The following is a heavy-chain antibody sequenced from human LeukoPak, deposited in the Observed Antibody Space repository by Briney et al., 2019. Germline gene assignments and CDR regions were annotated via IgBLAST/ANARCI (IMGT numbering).Heavy chain of an antibody. J-gene: IGHJ4*02. CDR1: GFTFSSYG. D-gene: IGHD4-17*01. V-gene: IGHV3-21*01. CDR3: AREKSPTVTTFDY. CDR2: ISSSSSYI. Sequence: GGTLRLSCAASGFTFSSYGMSWVRQAPGKGLEWVSSISSSSSYIYYADSVKGRFTISRDNAKNSLYLQMNSLRAEDTAVYYCAREKSPTVTTFDYWGQGTLVTVSS.